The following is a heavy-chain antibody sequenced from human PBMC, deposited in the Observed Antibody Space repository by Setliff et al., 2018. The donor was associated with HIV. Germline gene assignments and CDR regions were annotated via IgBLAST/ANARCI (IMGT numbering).Heavy chain of an antibody. Sequence: PSETLSLTCTVSGGSIDSGNYDWSWIRQPPGKGLEWIGEIDHSGATNYNPSLNSRVTMSVDTSKNQFSLKLNSMTAADTAVYYCARGLDYGSGSFSSQRRSHSFPRWGQGTLVTVSS. V-gene: IGHV4-39*07. J-gene: IGHJ4*02. CDR2: IDHSGAT. CDR3: ARGLDYGSGSFSSQRRSHSFPR. D-gene: IGHD3-10*01. CDR1: GGSIDSGNYD.